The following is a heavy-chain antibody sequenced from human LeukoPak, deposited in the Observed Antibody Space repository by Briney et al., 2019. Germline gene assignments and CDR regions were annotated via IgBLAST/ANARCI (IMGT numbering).Heavy chain of an antibody. CDR3: AKGMLRTGGDY. J-gene: IGHJ4*02. V-gene: IGHV3-30*02. CDR1: GFIFSTYG. D-gene: IGHD3-16*01. CDR2: IRSDGSDK. Sequence: GGSLRLSCAASGFIFSTYGMHWVRQAPGKGLEWVAFIRSDGSDKSYAGSVKGRFTISRDNSKNTLYLQMNSLRAEDTAVYYCAKGMLRTGGDYWGQGTLVTVSS.